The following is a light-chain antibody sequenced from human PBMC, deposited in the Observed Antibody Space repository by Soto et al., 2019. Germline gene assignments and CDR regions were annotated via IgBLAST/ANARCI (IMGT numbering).Light chain of an antibody. Sequence: IPMTRSPLSLSASVGDRVTITCRASQSIANHVNWYQQKPGKAPKLLIYAASTLQSGVPSRVSGSGSETDFTLTINSLQSEDFATYYCQQSYNSHTFGQGTKLEI. CDR2: AAS. V-gene: IGKV1-39*01. J-gene: IGKJ2*01. CDR1: QSIANH. CDR3: QQSYNSHT.